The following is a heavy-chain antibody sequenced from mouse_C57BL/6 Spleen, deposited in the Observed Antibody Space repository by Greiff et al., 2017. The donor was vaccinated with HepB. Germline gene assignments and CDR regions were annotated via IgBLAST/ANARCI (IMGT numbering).Heavy chain of an antibody. Sequence: VQLQQSGAELVMPGASVKLSCKASGYTFTSYWMHWVKQRPGQGLEWIGEIDPSDSYTNYNQKFKGKYTLTVDKSSSTAYMQLSSLTSEDSAVYYCARRTFDYAMDYWGQGTSVTVSS. V-gene: IGHV1-69*01. CDR2: IDPSDSYT. CDR3: ARRTFDYAMDY. J-gene: IGHJ4*01. CDR1: GYTFTSYW.